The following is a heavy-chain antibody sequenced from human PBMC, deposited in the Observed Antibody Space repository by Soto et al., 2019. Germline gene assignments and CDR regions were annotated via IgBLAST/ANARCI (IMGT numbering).Heavy chain of an antibody. V-gene: IGHV3-23*01. CDR2: ISGSGGST. J-gene: IGHJ6*03. CDR1: GFTFSSYA. Sequence: GGSLRLSCAASGFTFSSYAMSWVRQAPGKGLEWVSAISGSGGSTYYADSVKGRFTISRDNSKNTLYLQMNSPRAEDTAVYYCASGRNYYYYYMDVWGKGTTVTVSS. CDR3: ASGRNYYYYYMDV.